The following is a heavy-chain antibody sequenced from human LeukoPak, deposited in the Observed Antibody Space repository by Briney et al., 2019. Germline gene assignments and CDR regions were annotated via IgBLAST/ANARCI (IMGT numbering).Heavy chain of an antibody. J-gene: IGHJ4*02. CDR2: IDPGDSFT. CDR3: ARDGGGVSSWVSH. CDR1: GYSFSSYW. Sequence: GSLRLSRKRSGYSFSSYWTSSVREMPRKSLEWMGRIDPGDSFTKYKPSLEGRVTISADKSLSTVYLQWSSLKASDTAIYYCARDGGGVSSWVSHWGQGTLVTVSS. D-gene: IGHD2-8*02. V-gene: IGHV5-10-1*01.